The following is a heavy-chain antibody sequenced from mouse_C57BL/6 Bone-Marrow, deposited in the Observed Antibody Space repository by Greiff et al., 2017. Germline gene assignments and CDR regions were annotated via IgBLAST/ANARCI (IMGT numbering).Heavy chain of an antibody. J-gene: IGHJ1*03. Sequence: VHVKQSGAELVKPGASVKLSCTASGFNIKDYYMHWVKQRTEQGLEWIGRIDPEDGETKYAPKFQGKATITADTSSNTASLQLSSLTSEDTAVDYCARGYGSSYWYFDVWGTGTTVTVSS. CDR3: ARGYGSSYWYFDV. D-gene: IGHD1-1*01. V-gene: IGHV14-2*01. CDR2: IDPEDGET. CDR1: GFNIKDYY.